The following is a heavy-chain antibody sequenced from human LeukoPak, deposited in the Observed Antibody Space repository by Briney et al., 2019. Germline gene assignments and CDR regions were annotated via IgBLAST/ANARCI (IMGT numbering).Heavy chain of an antibody. CDR2: TYYRSKWYN. D-gene: IGHD6-19*01. CDR1: GDSVSSNSAA. V-gene: IGHV6-1*01. CDR3: AREGAVALFGANYYYYYMDV. Sequence: SQTLSLTCAISGDSVSSNSAAWNWIRQSPSRGLEWLGRTYYRSKWYNDYAVSVKSRITINPDTSKNQFSLQLNSVTPEDTAAYYCAREGAVALFGANYYYYYMDVWGKGTTVTVSS. J-gene: IGHJ6*03.